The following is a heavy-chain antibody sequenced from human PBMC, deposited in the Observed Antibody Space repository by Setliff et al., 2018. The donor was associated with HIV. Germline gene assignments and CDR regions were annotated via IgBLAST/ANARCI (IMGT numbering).Heavy chain of an antibody. CDR1: GFQFTPYI. Sequence: PGGSLRLSCVASGFQFTPYILHWVRQAPGKGLEWVAVISNDARQTYYADSVRGRFTISRDRTKNALYLKFSNPRPEDTAIYCCARARTVDFWSDSLAHGGQGTLVTAPQ. CDR3: ARARTVDFWSDSLAH. J-gene: IGHJ4*02. V-gene: IGHV3-30*03. D-gene: IGHD3-3*01. CDR2: ISNDARQT.